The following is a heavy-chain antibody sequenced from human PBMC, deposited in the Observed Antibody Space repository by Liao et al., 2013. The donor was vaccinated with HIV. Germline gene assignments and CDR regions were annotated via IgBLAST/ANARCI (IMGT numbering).Heavy chain of an antibody. V-gene: IGHV4-61*02. CDR1: GDLIRRDNYY. CDR2: IYTGMSTTGTT. CDR3: ARGTYYYDSSGYYK. J-gene: IGHJ4*02. D-gene: IGHD3-22*01. Sequence: QVQLQESGSGLVKPSQTLSLTCTVSGDLIRRDNYYWTWIRQPAGRGLEWIGHIYTGMSTTGTTNYNPSLKSRVSISADTSSNHVSLKLTSVTAADTAVYYCARGTYYYDSSGYYKWGQGTLVTVSS.